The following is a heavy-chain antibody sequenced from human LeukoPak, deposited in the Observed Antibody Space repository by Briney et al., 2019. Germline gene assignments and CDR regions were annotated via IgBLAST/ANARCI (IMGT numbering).Heavy chain of an antibody. CDR3: ARTPTYDFWSGYTLDV. CDR2: ISSSGENI. J-gene: IGHJ6*02. Sequence: GGSLRLSCAASGFTFSSYEMNWVRQAPGKGLEWVSYISSSGENIYYADSVKGRFTISRDNAKNSLYLQMNSLRAEDTAVYFCARTPTYDFWSGYTLDVWGQGTTVTVPS. D-gene: IGHD3-3*01. V-gene: IGHV3-48*03. CDR1: GFTFSSYE.